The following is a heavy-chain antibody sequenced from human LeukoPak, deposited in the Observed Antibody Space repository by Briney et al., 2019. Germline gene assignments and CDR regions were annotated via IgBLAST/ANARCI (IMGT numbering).Heavy chain of an antibody. CDR1: GFTFSSYG. V-gene: IGHV3-30*02. CDR2: IRYDGSNK. CDR3: ARDGNFYDNGAYYDAFDI. D-gene: IGHD3-22*01. Sequence: GGSLRLSCAASGFTFSSYGMHWVRQAPGKGLEWVAFIRYDGSNKYYADPVKGRFTISRDNSKNTLYLQMNSLRAEDTAVYYCARDGNFYDNGAYYDAFDIWGQGTMVTVSS. J-gene: IGHJ3*02.